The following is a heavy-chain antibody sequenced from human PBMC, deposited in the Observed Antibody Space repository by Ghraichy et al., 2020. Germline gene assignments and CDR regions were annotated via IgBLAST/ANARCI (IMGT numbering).Heavy chain of an antibody. CDR3: ARWVRYSNPRDDAFDI. Sequence: GESLNISCAASGFTFRSYAMNWVRQAPGKGLEWVSGIDTSGTTTYYADSVKGRFTISRDNSKNTLYLQMNSLRAEDTAVYYCARWVRYSNPRDDAFDIWGQGTMVTVSS. CDR1: GFTFRSYA. CDR2: IDTSGTTT. J-gene: IGHJ3*02. V-gene: IGHV3-23*05. D-gene: IGHD6-13*01.